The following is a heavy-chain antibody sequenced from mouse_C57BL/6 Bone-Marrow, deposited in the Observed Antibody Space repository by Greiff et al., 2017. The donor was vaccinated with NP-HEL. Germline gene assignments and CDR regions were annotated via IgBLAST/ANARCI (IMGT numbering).Heavy chain of an antibody. CDR3: ARKGKGRPPWFAY. Sequence: QVQLQQPGAELVKPGASVKMSCKASGYTFTSYWITWVKQRPGQGLEWIGDIYPGSGSTNYNEKFKSKATLTVDTSSSTAYMQLSSLTSEDSAVYYCARKGKGRPPWFAYWGQGTLVTVSA. CDR2: IYPGSGST. CDR1: GYTFTSYW. D-gene: IGHD1-3*01. J-gene: IGHJ3*01. V-gene: IGHV1-55*01.